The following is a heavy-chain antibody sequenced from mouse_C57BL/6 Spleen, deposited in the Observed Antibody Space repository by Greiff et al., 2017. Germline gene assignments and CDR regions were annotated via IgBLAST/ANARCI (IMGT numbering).Heavy chain of an antibody. J-gene: IGHJ4*01. V-gene: IGHV5-12*01. CDR2: ISNGGGST. D-gene: IGHD2-13*01. CDR3: ARLRLQAMDD. CDR1: GFTFSDYY. Sequence: EVMLVESGGGLVQPGGSLKLSCAASGFTFSDYYMYWVRQTPEKRLEWVAYISNGGGSTYYPDTVKGRFTISRDNAKNTLYLQMSRLKSEDTAMYYCARLRLQAMDDWGKGTSVTVSS.